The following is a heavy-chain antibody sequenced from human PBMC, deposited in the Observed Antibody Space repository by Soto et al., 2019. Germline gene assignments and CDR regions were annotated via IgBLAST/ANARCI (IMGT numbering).Heavy chain of an antibody. CDR2: IFWSDEK. CDR1: GFSLSDARMG. D-gene: IGHD3-3*01. CDR3: GHVRRYDGAQSYDY. Sequence: QVTLKESGPVLVKPTETLTLTCAVSGFSLSDARMGVSWIRQPPGKALEWLAHIFWSDEKSYSSSLQSRLIISRDTSKGQVVLTMTNMDPVDTATYFCGHVRRYDGAQSYDYWGRGTLVTVSS. J-gene: IGHJ4*02. V-gene: IGHV2-26*01.